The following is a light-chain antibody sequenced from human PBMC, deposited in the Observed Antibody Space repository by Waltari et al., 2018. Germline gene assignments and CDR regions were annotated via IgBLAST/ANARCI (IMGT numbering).Light chain of an antibody. CDR1: QSVSRA. CDR3: QHYVRLPAT. J-gene: IGKJ1*01. Sequence: CRASQSVSRALAWYQQKPGQAPRLLIYGTSNRATGIPDRFSGSGSGTDFSLTISRLEPEDVAVYFCQHYVRLPATFGQGTKVEIK. CDR2: GTS. V-gene: IGKV3-20*01.